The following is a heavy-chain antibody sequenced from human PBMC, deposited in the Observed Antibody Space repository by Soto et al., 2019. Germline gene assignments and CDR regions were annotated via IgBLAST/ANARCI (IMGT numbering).Heavy chain of an antibody. J-gene: IGHJ5*02. CDR2: ISVGNGGT. D-gene: IGHD2-15*01. Sequence: QVQLVQSGAEEKKPGASVKVSCKASGYTFTTYPMNWLRQAPGQRPEWMGWISVGNGGTKYSQKFQGRVSITSDTSASTAYMQLSRLRSDDTAVYYCATDRGGYCSGGSCPGAWFDPWGQGTLVTVTS. CDR3: ATDRGGYCSGGSCPGAWFDP. CDR1: GYTFTTYP. V-gene: IGHV1-3*05.